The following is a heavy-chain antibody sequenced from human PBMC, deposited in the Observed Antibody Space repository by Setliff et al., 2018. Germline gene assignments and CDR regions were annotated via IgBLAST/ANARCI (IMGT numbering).Heavy chain of an antibody. D-gene: IGHD6-13*01. V-gene: IGHV1-69*10. CDR2: SIPIVDIA. CDR3: ARDPFAVRAATNWYDH. CDR1: GDTFSNNG. Sequence: SVKVSCKASGDTFSNNGISWVRQAPGQGLEWMGGSIPIVDIANYAQKFQGRVTITADKSTSTVYLELSSLRYEDTAVYYCARDPFAVRAATNWYDHWGQGTLVTVSS. J-gene: IGHJ5*02.